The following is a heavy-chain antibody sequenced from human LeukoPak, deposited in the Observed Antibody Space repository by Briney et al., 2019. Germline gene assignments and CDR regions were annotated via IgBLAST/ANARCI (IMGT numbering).Heavy chain of an antibody. Sequence: VSVKVSCKATGYAFTSYGISWVRQAPGQGLEWMGWISAYNGNTNYAQKLQGRVTMTTDTSTSTAYMELRSLRSDDTAVYYCARISASGGASSGYYYWGQGTLVTVSS. V-gene: IGHV1-18*01. CDR1: GYAFTSYG. J-gene: IGHJ4*02. CDR2: ISAYNGNT. CDR3: ARISASGGASSGYYY. D-gene: IGHD3-22*01.